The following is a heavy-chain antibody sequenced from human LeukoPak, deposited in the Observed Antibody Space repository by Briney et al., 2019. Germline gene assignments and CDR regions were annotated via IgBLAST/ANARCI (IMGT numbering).Heavy chain of an antibody. V-gene: IGHV1-8*01. J-gene: IGHJ4*02. D-gene: IGHD3-10*01. CDR1: GGTFSSYA. CDR3: ARGSRSGDY. CDR2: MNPNSGNT. Sequence: ASVTVSCKASGGTFSSYAINWVRQATGQGLEWMGWMNPNSGNTGYAQKFQGRVTMTRNISTSTAYMELSSLRSEDTAVYYCARGSRSGDYWGQGTQVTVSS.